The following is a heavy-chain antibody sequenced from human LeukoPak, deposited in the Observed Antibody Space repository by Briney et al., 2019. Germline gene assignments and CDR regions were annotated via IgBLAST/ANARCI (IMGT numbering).Heavy chain of an antibody. CDR2: INHSGST. CDR1: GGSFSGYY. CDR3: ARGRRLGWYGDYWSFFGWFDP. D-gene: IGHD4-17*01. J-gene: IGHJ5*02. V-gene: IGHV4-34*01. Sequence: KTSETLSLTCAVYGGSFSGYYWSWIRQPPGKGLEWIGEINHSGSTNYNPSLKSRVTISVDTSKNQFSLKLSSVTAADTAVYYCARGRRLGWYGDYWSFFGWFDPWGQGTLVTVSS.